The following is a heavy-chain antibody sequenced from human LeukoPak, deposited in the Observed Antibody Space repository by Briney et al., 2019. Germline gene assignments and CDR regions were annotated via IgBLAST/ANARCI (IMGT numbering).Heavy chain of an antibody. D-gene: IGHD3-16*01. Sequence: SETLSLTCAVYGGSFSGYYWSWIRQPPGKGLEWIGEINHSGSTNNNPSLKSRVTISVDTSKNQFSLKLSSVTAADTAVYYCARGHDFGGDSWFDPWGQGTLVTVSS. CDR3: ARGHDFGGDSWFDP. V-gene: IGHV4-34*01. CDR2: INHSGST. CDR1: GGSFSGYY. J-gene: IGHJ5*02.